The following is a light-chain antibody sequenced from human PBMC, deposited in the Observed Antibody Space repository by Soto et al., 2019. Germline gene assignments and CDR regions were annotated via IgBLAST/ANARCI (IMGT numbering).Light chain of an antibody. CDR1: QNINSW. CDR3: QQYNGYSET. Sequence: DIQMTQSPSTLSASVGDRVTITCRASQNINSWLAWYQQKPGKAPKVVIYKATNLESGVPSRFSGSGSGTEFTLTISSLQPDDFATYYCQQYNGYSETFGQGTKVEIK. V-gene: IGKV1-5*03. CDR2: KAT. J-gene: IGKJ1*01.